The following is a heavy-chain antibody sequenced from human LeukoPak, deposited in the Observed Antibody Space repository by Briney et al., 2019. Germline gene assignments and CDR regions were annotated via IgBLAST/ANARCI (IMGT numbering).Heavy chain of an antibody. V-gene: IGHV5-51*01. CDR1: GSTFTNFW. D-gene: IGHD3-22*01. J-gene: IGHJ3*02. CDR3: ASQRQGAYYDSSGYPNDAFDI. CDR2: IYPDDSDT. Sequence: GESLQISCQGSGSTFTNFWIGWVRQMPGEGLEWMGVIYPDDSDTRYSPSFQGQVTISADKSISTAYLQWSSLKASDTAMYYCASQRQGAYYDSSGYPNDAFDIWGQGTMVTVSS.